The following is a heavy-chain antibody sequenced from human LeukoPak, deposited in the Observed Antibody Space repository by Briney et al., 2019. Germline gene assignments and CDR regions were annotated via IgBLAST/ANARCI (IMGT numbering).Heavy chain of an antibody. V-gene: IGHV3-30*03. CDR3: ATRAGFGELRNPIDY. CDR1: GFTFSSYG. J-gene: IGHJ4*02. CDR2: ISYDGSNK. Sequence: GGSLRLSCAASGFTFSSYGMHWVRQAPGKGLEWVAVISYDGSNKYYADSVKGRFTISRDNSKNTLYLQMNSLRAEDTAVYYCATRAGFGELRNPIDYWGQGTLVTVSS. D-gene: IGHD3-10*01.